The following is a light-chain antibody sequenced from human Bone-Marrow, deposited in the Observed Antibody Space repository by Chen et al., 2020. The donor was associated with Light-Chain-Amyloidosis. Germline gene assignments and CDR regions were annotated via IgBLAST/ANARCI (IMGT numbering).Light chain of an antibody. CDR1: RSNIGAGYD. CDR2: GDT. V-gene: IGLV1-40*01. CDR3: QSYDSSLSGVV. Sequence: QSVLTQSPSVSGAPGQRVIISCSGSRSNIGAGYDLHWYQQIPGTAPKLLIYGDTNRPSGVPDRFSGFKSGTSAYLAIAGLQAEDEAHYFCQSYDSSLSGVVFGGGAKLTVL. J-gene: IGLJ2*01.